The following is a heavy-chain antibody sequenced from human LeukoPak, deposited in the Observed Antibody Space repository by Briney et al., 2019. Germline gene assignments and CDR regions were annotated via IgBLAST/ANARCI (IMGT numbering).Heavy chain of an antibody. Sequence: SETLSLTCTVSGGSISSSSYYWAWIRQPPGKGLEWIGSIHYSGSTYYNPSLKSRVTISVDTSKNQFSLKLSSVTAADTAVYYCAIYYYDMYFQHWGQGTLVTVSS. V-gene: IGHV4-39*01. J-gene: IGHJ1*01. CDR3: AIYYYDMYFQH. CDR2: IHYSGST. CDR1: GGSISSSSYY. D-gene: IGHD3-22*01.